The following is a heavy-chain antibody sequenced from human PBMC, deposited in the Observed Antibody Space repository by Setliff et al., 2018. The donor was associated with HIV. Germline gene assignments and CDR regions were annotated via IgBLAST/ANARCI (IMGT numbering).Heavy chain of an antibody. J-gene: IGHJ6*04. CDR2: IYYSGST. CDR1: GGSISSYY. V-gene: IGHV4-59*08. CDR3: ARHGSIAVAAPGV. D-gene: IGHD6-19*01. Sequence: SETLSLTCTVSGGSISSYYWSWIRQPPGKGLEWIGYIYYSGSTNYNPSLKSRVTISVDTSKNQFSLKLSSVTAADTAVYYCARHGSIAVAAPGVWGKGTTVTVSS.